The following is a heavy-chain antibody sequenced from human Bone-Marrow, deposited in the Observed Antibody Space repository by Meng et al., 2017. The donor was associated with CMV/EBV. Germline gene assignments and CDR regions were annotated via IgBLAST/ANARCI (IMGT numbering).Heavy chain of an antibody. Sequence: GESLKISCAASGFTFSSYAMSWVRQAPGKGLEWVSAISGSGGSTYYADSVKGRFTISRDNSKNTLYLQMNSLRAEDTAVYYCARGIVVVNPYYFDYWGQGTLVTVSS. CDR1: GFTFSSYA. V-gene: IGHV3-23*01. J-gene: IGHJ4*02. D-gene: IGHD3-22*01. CDR3: ARGIVVVNPYYFDY. CDR2: ISGSGGST.